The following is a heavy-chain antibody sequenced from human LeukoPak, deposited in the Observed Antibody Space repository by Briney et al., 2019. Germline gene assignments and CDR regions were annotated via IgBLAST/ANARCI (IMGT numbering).Heavy chain of an antibody. CDR3: ARADGLVGSFDY. Sequence: SETLSLTCTVSGGSISSYYWGWIRQPPGKGLEWIGSIYYSGSTYYNPSLKSRVTISVDTSKNQFSLKLSSVTAADTAVYYCARADGLVGSFDYWGQGTLVTVSS. CDR2: IYYSGST. D-gene: IGHD2-15*01. J-gene: IGHJ4*02. V-gene: IGHV4-39*07. CDR1: GGSISSYY.